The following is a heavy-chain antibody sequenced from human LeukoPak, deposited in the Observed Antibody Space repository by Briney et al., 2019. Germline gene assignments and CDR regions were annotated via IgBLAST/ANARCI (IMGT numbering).Heavy chain of an antibody. J-gene: IGHJ4*02. V-gene: IGHV4-38-2*02. D-gene: IGHD3-16*01. Sequence: SETLSLTCTVSGYSISSGYYWGWIRQPPGKGLEWIGSIYHSGSTYYNPSLNSRVTMSVDTSKNQFSLKLTSVTAADTAVYYCARDTVSNYYDYWGQGTPVTVSS. CDR3: ARDTVSNYYDY. CDR2: IYHSGST. CDR1: GYSISSGYY.